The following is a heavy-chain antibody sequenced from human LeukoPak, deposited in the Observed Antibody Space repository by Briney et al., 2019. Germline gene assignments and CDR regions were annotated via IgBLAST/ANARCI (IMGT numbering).Heavy chain of an antibody. Sequence: GASVKVSCKASGYTFTGYYMHWVRQAPGQGLEWMGWINPNSGGTNYAQKFQGRVTMTRDTSISTAYMELSRLRSDDTAVYYCAREAVDILTGRGYYFDYWGQGTLVTVSS. J-gene: IGHJ4*02. CDR2: INPNSGGT. CDR1: GYTFTGYY. V-gene: IGHV1-2*02. CDR3: AREAVDILTGRGYYFDY. D-gene: IGHD3-9*01.